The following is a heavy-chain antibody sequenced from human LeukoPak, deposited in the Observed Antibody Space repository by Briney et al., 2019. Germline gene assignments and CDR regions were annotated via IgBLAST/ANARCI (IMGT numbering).Heavy chain of an antibody. CDR2: TYYRSKWYN. Sequence: SQTLSLTCAISGDIVSSNSAAWHWIRQSPSRGLEWLGRTYYRSKWYNDYAVSVKSRVIISPDTSKNQFSLQLNSVTPEDTAVYYCARGPYGMDVWGQGTTVTVSS. CDR3: ARGPYGMDV. CDR1: GDIVSSNSAA. J-gene: IGHJ6*02. V-gene: IGHV6-1*01.